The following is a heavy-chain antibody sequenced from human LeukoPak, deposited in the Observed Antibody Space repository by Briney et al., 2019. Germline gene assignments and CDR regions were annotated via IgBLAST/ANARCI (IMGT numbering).Heavy chain of an antibody. CDR2: INHSGST. J-gene: IGHJ4*02. V-gene: IGHV4-34*01. CDR1: GGSFSGYY. CDR3: ARGRRNYGY. Sequence: PSETLSLTCAVYGGSFSGYYWSWIRQPPGKGLEWIGEINHSGSTNYNPSLKSRVTISVDTSRNQFSLKLSSVTAADTAVYYCARGRRNYGYWGQGTLVTVSS. D-gene: IGHD1-7*01.